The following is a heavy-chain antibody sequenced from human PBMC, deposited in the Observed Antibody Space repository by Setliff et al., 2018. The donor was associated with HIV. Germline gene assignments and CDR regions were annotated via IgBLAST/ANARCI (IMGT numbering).Heavy chain of an antibody. Sequence: SETLSLTCTVSGGSIMSDGYYWNWIRQRPGKGLELIGYIYNRGYTYYNPSLKSRVTTSIDTSQNQFSLRLSSVTVADTAVYYCAGMFFYGSGSKSDFDYWGQGTQVTVSS. J-gene: IGHJ4*02. CDR2: IYNRGYT. CDR1: GGSIMSDGYY. CDR3: AGMFFYGSGSKSDFDY. D-gene: IGHD3-10*01. V-gene: IGHV4-31*03.